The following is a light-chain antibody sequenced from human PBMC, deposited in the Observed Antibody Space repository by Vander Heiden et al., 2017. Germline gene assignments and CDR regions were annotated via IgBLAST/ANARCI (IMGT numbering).Light chain of an antibody. Sequence: EIVFTPSPAPLSVSPGERATLSCRASQSVSSNLAWYQQKPGQAPRLLIYGASTRATGIPARFSGSGSGTEFTLTISSLQSEDFAVYYCQQYNNWPPYTFGQGTKLEIK. J-gene: IGKJ2*01. CDR3: QQYNNWPPYT. CDR1: QSVSSN. V-gene: IGKV3-15*01. CDR2: GAS.